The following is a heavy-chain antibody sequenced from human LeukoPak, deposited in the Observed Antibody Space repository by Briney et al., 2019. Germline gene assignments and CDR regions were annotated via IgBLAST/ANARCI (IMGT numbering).Heavy chain of an antibody. J-gene: IGHJ4*02. CDR1: GFIFSSYW. D-gene: IGHD4-17*01. CDR2: INSDGSST. V-gene: IGHV3-74*01. CDR3: AREGGTTVTPYFDY. Sequence: PGGSLRLSCAASGFIFSSYWMHWVRQAPGKGLVWVSRINSDGSSTSYADSVKGRFTISRDNSKNTLYLQMNSLRAEDTAVFYCAREGGTTVTPYFDYWGQGTLVTVSS.